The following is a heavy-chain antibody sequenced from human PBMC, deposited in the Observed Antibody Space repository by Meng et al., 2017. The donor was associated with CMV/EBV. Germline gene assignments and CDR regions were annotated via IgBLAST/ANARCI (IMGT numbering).Heavy chain of an antibody. D-gene: IGHD3-3*01. J-gene: IGHJ5*02. CDR2: IYYSRGT. V-gene: IGHV4-61*01. CDR1: GGSVSSGSYD. Sequence: TVSGGSVSSGSYDWSWIRQPPGKRLEWIGYIYYSRGTKDNPSLKSRVTISVDTSKNQFSLKLSSVTAADTAVYYCARLYYDFWSGYDRWGQGTLVT. CDR3: ARLYYDFWSGYDR.